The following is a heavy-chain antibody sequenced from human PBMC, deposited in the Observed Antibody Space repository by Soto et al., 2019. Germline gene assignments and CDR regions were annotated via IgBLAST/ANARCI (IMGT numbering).Heavy chain of an antibody. Sequence: PSETLSLTCAVYGGSFSGYYWSWIRQPPGKGLEWIGEINHSGSTNYNPSLKSRVTISVDTSKNQFSLKLSSVTAADTAVYYCASQSPTRQLGRAYWGQGTLVTVSS. CDR1: GGSFSGYY. V-gene: IGHV4-34*01. D-gene: IGHD5-18*01. J-gene: IGHJ4*02. CDR2: INHSGST. CDR3: ASQSPTRQLGRAY.